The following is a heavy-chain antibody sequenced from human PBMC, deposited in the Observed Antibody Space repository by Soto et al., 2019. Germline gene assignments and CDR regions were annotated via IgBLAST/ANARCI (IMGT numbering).Heavy chain of an antibody. J-gene: IGHJ5*02. D-gene: IGHD6-13*01. V-gene: IGHV3-33*06. Sequence: QVQLVESGGGVVEPGGALRLSCAASGFTFRNHGMHWVRQAPGKGLEWLTVIWYDGSHKYYADSVKGRFTTSRDNSENTLSLEMNRRRAEDTAVYYCVKSSDGGSRGGGDLWGQGTLVTVSS. CDR3: VKSSDGGSRGGGDL. CDR1: GFTFRNHG. CDR2: IWYDGSHK.